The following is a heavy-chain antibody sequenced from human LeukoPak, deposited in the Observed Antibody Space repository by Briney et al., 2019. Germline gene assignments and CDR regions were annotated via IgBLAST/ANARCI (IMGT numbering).Heavy chain of an antibody. Sequence: PGGSLRLSCAASGFAFSTYEMNWVRQAPGKGLEWVSYISSSGSNIHYADPVKGRFTISRDNAENSLYLQMNSLRAEDTAVYYCAAYYYDSSPKAVWGQGTMVTVSS. CDR3: AAYYYDSSPKAV. CDR1: GFAFSTYE. V-gene: IGHV3-48*03. CDR2: ISSSGSNI. D-gene: IGHD3-22*01. J-gene: IGHJ3*01.